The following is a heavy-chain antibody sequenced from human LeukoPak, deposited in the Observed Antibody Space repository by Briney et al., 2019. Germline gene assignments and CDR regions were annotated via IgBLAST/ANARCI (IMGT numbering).Heavy chain of an antibody. Sequence: PGGTLRPSCAATGLTFTTNWMTWVRQDPGKGLEWVATINQERSEKYYVDYVQGRFTISRDNAKNSLFLQMNSLRAEDTAVYYCARDRITDFWSGYYTNYFDYWGQGTLVTVSS. CDR1: GLTFTTNW. CDR3: ARDRITDFWSGYYTNYFDY. V-gene: IGHV3-7*01. D-gene: IGHD3-3*01. J-gene: IGHJ4*02. CDR2: INQERSEK.